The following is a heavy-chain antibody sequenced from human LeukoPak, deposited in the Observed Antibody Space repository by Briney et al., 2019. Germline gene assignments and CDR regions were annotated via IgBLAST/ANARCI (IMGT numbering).Heavy chain of an antibody. CDR1: GDSSNYYY. CDR2: ISRSGST. CDR3: AGSSGDYGSGSYMDFAY. V-gene: IGHV4-59*01. Sequence: PSETLSLTCTVSGDSSNYYYWTWIRQSPGKGLEWIGYISRSGSTNYDPSLKSRVTMSVDTSNNHFSLKLSSVTAADTAIYYCAGSSGDYGSGSYMDFAYWGQGTPVTVSS. D-gene: IGHD3-10*01. J-gene: IGHJ4*02.